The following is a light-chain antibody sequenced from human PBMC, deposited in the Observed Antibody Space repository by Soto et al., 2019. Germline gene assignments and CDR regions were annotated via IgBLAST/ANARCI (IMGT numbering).Light chain of an antibody. CDR3: AAWDYSLNGVV. V-gene: IGLV1-44*01. CDR2: SGN. Sequence: QSVLTQPPSASGTPGQRVTISCSGSSSNVGSYTVYWYQQLPGTAPKVLIYSGNRRPSGVPARFSGSKSGTSASLAISGLQSEDEADYYCAAWDYSLNGVVFGGGTKVTVL. CDR1: SSNVGSYT. J-gene: IGLJ2*01.